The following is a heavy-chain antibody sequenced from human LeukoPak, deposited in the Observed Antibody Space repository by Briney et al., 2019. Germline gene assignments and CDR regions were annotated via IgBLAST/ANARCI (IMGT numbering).Heavy chain of an antibody. Sequence: ASVKVSCKASGYTFTSYGISWVRQAPGQGLEWMGWISAYNGNTNYAQKLQGRVTMITDTSTSTAYMELRSLRSDDTAVYYCARAKSSGWHNQYYFDYWGQGTLVTVSS. CDR2: ISAYNGNT. J-gene: IGHJ4*02. D-gene: IGHD6-19*01. CDR3: ARAKSSGWHNQYYFDY. CDR1: GYTFTSYG. V-gene: IGHV1-18*01.